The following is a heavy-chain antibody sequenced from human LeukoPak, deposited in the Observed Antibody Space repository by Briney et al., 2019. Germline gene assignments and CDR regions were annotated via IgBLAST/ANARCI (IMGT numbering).Heavy chain of an antibody. CDR2: ISWNSGSI. CDR3: AKDVSALSHYYGMDV. J-gene: IGHJ6*02. D-gene: IGHD2/OR15-2a*01. CDR1: GFTFDDFA. Sequence: GGSLRLSGAASGFTFDDFAMHWVRQAPGKGLEWVSGISWNSGSIGYADSVKGRFTISRDNSKNTLYLQMNSLRAEDTAVYYCAKDVSALSHYYGMDVWGQGTTVTVSS. V-gene: IGHV3-9*01.